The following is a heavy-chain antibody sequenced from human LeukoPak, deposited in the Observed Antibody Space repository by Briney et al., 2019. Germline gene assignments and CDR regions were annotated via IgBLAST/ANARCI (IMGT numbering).Heavy chain of an antibody. Sequence: GGSPRLSCAASGFTVSSNYMSWVRQAPGKGLEWVSVIYSGGSTYYADSVKGRFTISRDNSKNTLYLQMNSLRAEDTAVYYRARAYVGAHFDYWGQGTLVTVSS. J-gene: IGHJ4*02. D-gene: IGHD1-26*01. CDR2: IYSGGST. V-gene: IGHV3-53*03. CDR3: ARAYVGAHFDY. CDR1: GFTVSSNY.